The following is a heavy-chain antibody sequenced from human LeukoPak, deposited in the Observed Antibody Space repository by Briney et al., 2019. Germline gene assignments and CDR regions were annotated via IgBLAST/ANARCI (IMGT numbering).Heavy chain of an antibody. CDR3: ARDNLILWFGESALDAFDI. Sequence: GGSLRLSRAASGFTFSSYSMNWVRQAPGKGLEWVSSISSSSSYIYYADSVKGRFTISRDNAKNSLYLQMNSLRAEDTAVYYCARDNLILWFGESALDAFDIWGQGTMVTVSS. D-gene: IGHD3-10*01. J-gene: IGHJ3*02. CDR1: GFTFSSYS. V-gene: IGHV3-21*01. CDR2: ISSSSSYI.